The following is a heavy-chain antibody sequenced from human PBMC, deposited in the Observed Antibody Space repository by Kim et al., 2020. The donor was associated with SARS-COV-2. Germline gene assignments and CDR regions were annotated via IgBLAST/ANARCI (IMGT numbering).Heavy chain of an antibody. CDR1: GFTFDDYA. CDR3: AKDFRDSSGWTDIDY. CDR2: ISWNSGSI. V-gene: IGHV3-9*01. Sequence: GGSLRLSCAASGFTFDDYAMHWVRQAPGKGLEWVSGISWNSGSIGYADSVKGRFTISRDNAKNSLYLQMNSLRAEDTALYYCAKDFRDSSGWTDIDYWGQGTLVTVSS. J-gene: IGHJ4*02. D-gene: IGHD6-19*01.